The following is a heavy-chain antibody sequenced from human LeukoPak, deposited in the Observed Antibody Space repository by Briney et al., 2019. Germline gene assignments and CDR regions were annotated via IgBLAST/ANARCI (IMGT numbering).Heavy chain of an antibody. CDR3: AREAKAFDI. CDR1: GGSISSYS. Sequence: SETPSLTCTVSGGSISSYSWSWIRQPAGEGLEWIGRIFTSGNTNYNPSLKSRVTMSVDTSKNQFSLKLSSVTAADTAVYYCAREAKAFDIWGQGTMVTVSS. V-gene: IGHV4-4*07. J-gene: IGHJ3*02. CDR2: IFTSGNT.